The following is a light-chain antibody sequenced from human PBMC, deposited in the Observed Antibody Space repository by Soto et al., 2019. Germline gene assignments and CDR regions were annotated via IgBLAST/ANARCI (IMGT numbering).Light chain of an antibody. CDR2: GAS. Sequence: ELVLTQSPGTLSLSPGERATLSCRASESVRNNSLAWYQQQPGQAPRLLIFGASSRATGIPDRFTGSGSGADCSLTISRLEPEDFAVYFCRHYGYGADTFGQGTKLESK. V-gene: IGKV3-20*01. J-gene: IGKJ2*01. CDR3: RHYGYGADT. CDR1: ESVRNNS.